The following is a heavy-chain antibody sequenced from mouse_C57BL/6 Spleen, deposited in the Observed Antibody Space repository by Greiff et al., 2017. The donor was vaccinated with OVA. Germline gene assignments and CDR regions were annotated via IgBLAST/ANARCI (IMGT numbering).Heavy chain of an antibody. D-gene: IGHD2-5*01. CDR1: GYTFTDYE. CDR2: IDPETGGT. CDR3: TRYSKAY. V-gene: IGHV1-15*01. J-gene: IGHJ3*01. Sequence: QVQLKESGAELVRPGASVTLSCKASGYTFTDYEMHWVKQTPVHGLEWIGAIDPETGGTAYNQKFKGKAKLTADKSSSTAYMELRSLTSEDSAVYYCTRYSKAYWGQGTLVTVSA.